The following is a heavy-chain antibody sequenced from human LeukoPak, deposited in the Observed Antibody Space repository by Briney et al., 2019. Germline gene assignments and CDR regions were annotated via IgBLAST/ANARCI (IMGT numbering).Heavy chain of an antibody. J-gene: IGHJ4*02. CDR2: IVVGSGNT. CDR3: AAVSIAAEYYFDY. D-gene: IGHD6-6*01. CDR1: GFTFTSSA. V-gene: IGHV1-58*02. Sequence: SVKVFCKASGFTFTSSAMQWVRQARGQRLEWIGWIVVGSGNTNYAQKFQERVTITRDMSTRTAYMELSSLRSEDTAVYYCAAVSIAAEYYFDYWGQGTLVTVSS.